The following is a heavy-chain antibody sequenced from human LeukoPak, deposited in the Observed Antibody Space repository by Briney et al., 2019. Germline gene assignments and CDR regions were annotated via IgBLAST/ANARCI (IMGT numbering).Heavy chain of an antibody. J-gene: IGHJ4*02. V-gene: IGHV4-4*07. CDR3: ARIIHSSYFDY. Sequence: PSETLSLTCTVSGGSMSSYYWSRIRQPAGKGLEWIGRVYTSGSTYYSPSLKSRVTMSLDTSKNQFSLKLSSVTAADTAVYYCARIIHSSYFDYWGQGTLVTVSS. D-gene: IGHD2-21*01. CDR1: GGSMSSYY. CDR2: VYTSGST.